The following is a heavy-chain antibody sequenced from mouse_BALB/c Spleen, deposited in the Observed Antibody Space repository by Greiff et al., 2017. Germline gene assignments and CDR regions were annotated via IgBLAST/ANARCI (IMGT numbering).Heavy chain of an antibody. Sequence: EVQLVESGGGLVQPGGSLKLSCAASGFTFSSYGMSWVRQTPDKRLELVATINSNGGSTYYPDSVKGRFTISRDNAKNTLYLQMSSLKSEDTAMYYCARDENPDYWGQGTTRTVSS. J-gene: IGHJ2*01. CDR2: INSNGGST. V-gene: IGHV5-6-3*01. CDR1: GFTFSSYG. CDR3: ARDENPDY.